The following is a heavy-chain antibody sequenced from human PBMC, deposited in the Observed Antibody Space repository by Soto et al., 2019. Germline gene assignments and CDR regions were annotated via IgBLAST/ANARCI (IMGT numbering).Heavy chain of an antibody. Sequence: QVQLVQSGAEVKRPGASVKVSCKASGYMFRSYGISWVRQAPGQGLEWMGWISAFNGNTNYPQNLQGRGNMTTDKSTSTAYMELRTLRSDDSAMYYCARDGGYGAGSYIDYWGQGTLVTVSS. CDR3: ARDGGYGAGSYIDY. J-gene: IGHJ4*02. D-gene: IGHD3-10*01. CDR2: ISAFNGNT. CDR1: GYMFRSYG. V-gene: IGHV1-18*01.